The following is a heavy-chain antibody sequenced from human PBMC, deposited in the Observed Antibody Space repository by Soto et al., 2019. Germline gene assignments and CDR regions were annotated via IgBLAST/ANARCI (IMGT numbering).Heavy chain of an antibody. CDR1: GFTVSSNY. D-gene: IGHD4-17*01. CDR2: IYSGGST. J-gene: IGHJ3*02. Sequence: GGSLRLSCAASGFTVSSNYMSWVRQAPGKGLEWVSVIYSGGSTYYADSVKGRFTISRHNSKNTLYLQMNSLRAEDTAVYYCARGPPVNDYGDYDDAFDIWGQGTMVTVSS. V-gene: IGHV3-53*04. CDR3: ARGPPVNDYGDYDDAFDI.